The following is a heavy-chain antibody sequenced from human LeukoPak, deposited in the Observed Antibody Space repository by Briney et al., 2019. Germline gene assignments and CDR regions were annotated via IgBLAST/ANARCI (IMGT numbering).Heavy chain of an antibody. CDR2: IYYSGST. CDR3: ARTHSGSYYGLDY. D-gene: IGHD1-26*01. V-gene: IGHV4-59*01. CDR1: GGSISSYY. J-gene: IGHJ4*02. Sequence: SETLSLTCTVSGGSISSYYWSWIRQPPGKGLEWIGYIYYSGSTNYNPSLKSRVTISVDTSKNQFSLKLSSATAADTAVYYCARTHSGSYYGLDYWGQGTLVTVSS.